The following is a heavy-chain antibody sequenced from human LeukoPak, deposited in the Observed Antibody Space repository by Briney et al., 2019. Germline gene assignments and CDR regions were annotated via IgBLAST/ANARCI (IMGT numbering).Heavy chain of an antibody. D-gene: IGHD4-11*01. CDR1: GDSISSTTYW. Sequence: PSETLSLTCTVSGDSISSTTYWWGWIRQSPGKGLEWIGSMFYVGITSYNPSLKSRVTISVDTSKNQFSLMLSSVTAADTAVYYCTRLPLDYSLDHWGQGTPVSVSS. CDR3: TRLPLDYSLDH. J-gene: IGHJ4*02. V-gene: IGHV4-39*01. CDR2: MFYVGIT.